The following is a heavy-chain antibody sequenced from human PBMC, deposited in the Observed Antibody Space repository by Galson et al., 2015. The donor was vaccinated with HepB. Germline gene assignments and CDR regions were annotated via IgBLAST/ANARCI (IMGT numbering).Heavy chain of an antibody. CDR2: INSDGSST. Sequence: SLRLSCAASGFTFSSYWMHWVRQAPGKGLVWVSRINSDGSSTSYADSVKGRFTISRDNAKNTLYLQMNSLRAEDTAVYYCARDLGSKKKGAITMVRGVIDYWGQGTLVTVSS. V-gene: IGHV3-74*01. CDR3: ARDLGSKKKGAITMVRGVIDY. J-gene: IGHJ4*02. D-gene: IGHD3-10*01. CDR1: GFTFSSYW.